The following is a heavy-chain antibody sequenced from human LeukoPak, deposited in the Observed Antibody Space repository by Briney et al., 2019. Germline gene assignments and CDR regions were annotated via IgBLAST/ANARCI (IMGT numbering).Heavy chain of an antibody. D-gene: IGHD2-15*01. Sequence: GGSLRLSCAASGFTFSSYSMNWVRQAPGKGLEWVSSISSSSSYIYYADSVKGRFTISRDNSKNTLYLQMNSLRAEDTAVYYCAKVKDCTGGSCYSGEYYFDYWGQGTLVTVSS. CDR2: ISSSSSYI. CDR1: GFTFSSYS. V-gene: IGHV3-21*04. CDR3: AKVKDCTGGSCYSGEYYFDY. J-gene: IGHJ4*02.